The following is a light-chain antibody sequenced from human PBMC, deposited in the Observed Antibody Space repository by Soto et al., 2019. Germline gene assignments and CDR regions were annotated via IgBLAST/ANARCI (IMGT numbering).Light chain of an antibody. Sequence: EFWLTKSPASLSLSPGDRATLSCRAGQGFSRTFFAWYQQKPGQAPGLLSYGASSRATGIPDRFSGSGSGTDFTLTISRLEPEDFAVYYCQQYASSVTFGQGTKVEIK. CDR1: QGFSRTF. J-gene: IGKJ1*01. CDR2: GAS. CDR3: QQYASSVT. V-gene: IGKV3-20*01.